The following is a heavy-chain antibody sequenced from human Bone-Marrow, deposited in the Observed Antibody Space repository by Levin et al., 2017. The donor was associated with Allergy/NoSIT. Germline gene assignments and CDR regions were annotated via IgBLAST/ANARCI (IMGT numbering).Heavy chain of an antibody. CDR1: GGSISSYY. J-gene: IGHJ6*03. Sequence: SETLSLTCTVSGGSISSYYWSWIRQPPGKGLEWIGYIYYSGSTNYNPSLKSRVTISVDTSKNQFSLKLSSVTAADTAVYYCARDSRYCSSTSCYYYYYMDVWGKGTTVTVSS. CDR3: ARDSRYCSSTSCYYYYYMDV. V-gene: IGHV4-59*01. CDR2: IYYSGST. D-gene: IGHD2-2*01.